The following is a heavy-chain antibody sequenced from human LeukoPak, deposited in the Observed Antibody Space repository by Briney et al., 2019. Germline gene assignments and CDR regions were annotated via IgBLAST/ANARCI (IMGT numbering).Heavy chain of an antibody. V-gene: IGHV4-34*01. CDR1: VGSFSCDY. J-gene: IGHJ4*02. CDR2: INHSGST. Sequence: SETLSLTCSVYVGSFSCDYCSWIPQTPGKGLEWIGEINHSGSTNYNPSLKSRVTISVDTSNNQFSLKLSSVTAADTAVYYCARGDSSVGLNYWGQGTLVTVSS. CDR3: ARGDSSVGLNY. D-gene: IGHD1-26*01.